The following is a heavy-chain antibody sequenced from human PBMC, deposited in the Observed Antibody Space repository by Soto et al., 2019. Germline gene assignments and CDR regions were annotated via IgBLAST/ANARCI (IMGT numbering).Heavy chain of an antibody. J-gene: IGHJ6*02. CDR1: GFTFSTYG. V-gene: IGHV3-33*01. D-gene: IGHD3-10*01. CDR2: IWYDGSNK. Sequence: GGSLRLSCAASGFTFSTYGMHWVRQAPGKGLECVAVIWYDGSNKYYADSVKGRFTISRDNSKNTLYLQMNSLRAEDTAVYYCARVRITRMDVWGQGTTVTVSS. CDR3: ARVRITRMDV.